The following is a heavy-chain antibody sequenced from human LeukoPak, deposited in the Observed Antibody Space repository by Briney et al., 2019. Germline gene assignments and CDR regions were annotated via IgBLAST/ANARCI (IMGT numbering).Heavy chain of an antibody. CDR2: FNREDDEA. Sequence: ASVKVSCNISGYTLTDFSMHWVRQAPGKGLEWMGGFNREDDEAIYAPHFQGRVTVTEDTSTDTAYMELCSLRSEDTAVYYCATLDSYYDNSGRPLVPDWGQGTLVTVSS. CDR1: GYTLTDFS. CDR3: ATLDSYYDNSGRPLVPD. D-gene: IGHD3-22*01. V-gene: IGHV1-24*01. J-gene: IGHJ4*02.